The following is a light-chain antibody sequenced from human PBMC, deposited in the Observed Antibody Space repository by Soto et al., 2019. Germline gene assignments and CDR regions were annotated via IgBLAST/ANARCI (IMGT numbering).Light chain of an antibody. CDR3: QQRSNWPPFT. V-gene: IGKV3-11*01. CDR1: QSVSSY. J-gene: IGKJ5*01. Sequence: EIELTQSPATLSLSPGERATLSCRASQSVSSYLVGYQQTPAQAARLLIYDASNRATGIPARFSGSGSGTDFTLTISSLEPEDFAVYYCQQRSNWPPFTFGQGTRLEI. CDR2: DAS.